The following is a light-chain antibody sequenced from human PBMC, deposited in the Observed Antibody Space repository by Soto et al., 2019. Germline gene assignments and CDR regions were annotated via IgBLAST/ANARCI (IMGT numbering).Light chain of an antibody. CDR2: DVS. CDR3: SSYTSSSTPRM. CDR1: SSDVGGYNY. J-gene: IGLJ3*02. Sequence: SALTQPASVSGSPGQSITISCTGTSSDVGGYNYVSWYQQHPGKAPKLMIYDVSNRPSGVSNRFSGSKSGNTASLTISGLQAEDEADYYCSSYTSSSTPRMFGGGTKLTVL. V-gene: IGLV2-14*01.